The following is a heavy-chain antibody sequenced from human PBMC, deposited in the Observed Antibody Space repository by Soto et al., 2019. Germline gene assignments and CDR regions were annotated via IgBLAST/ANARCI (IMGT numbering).Heavy chain of an antibody. CDR2: IYHSGST. V-gene: IGHV4-30-2*01. CDR3: ARGSEEKDFDY. Sequence: QQQLQESGSGLVKPSQTLSLTCAVSGGSISSGGYSWSWIRQPPGKGLEWIGYIYHSGSTYYNPSLKSRVTISVDRSKNQFSLKLSSVTAADTAVYYCARGSEEKDFDYWGQGTLVTVSS. CDR1: GGSISSGGYS. J-gene: IGHJ4*02. D-gene: IGHD2-15*01.